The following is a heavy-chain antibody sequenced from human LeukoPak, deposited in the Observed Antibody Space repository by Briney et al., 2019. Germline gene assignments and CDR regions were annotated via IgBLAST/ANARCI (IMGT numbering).Heavy chain of an antibody. D-gene: IGHD5-18*01. J-gene: IGHJ4*02. CDR2: ISSSSSYI. Sequence: PGGSLRLSCAASGFTFSSYSMNWVRQAPGKGLEWVSSISSSSSYIYYADSVKGRFTISRDNAKNSLYLQMNSLRAEDTAVYYYARDPNVDTAKDFDYWGQGTLVTVSS. V-gene: IGHV3-21*01. CDR3: ARDPNVDTAKDFDY. CDR1: GFTFSSYS.